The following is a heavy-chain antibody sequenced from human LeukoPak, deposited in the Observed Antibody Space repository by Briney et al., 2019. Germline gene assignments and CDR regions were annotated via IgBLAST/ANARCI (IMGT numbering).Heavy chain of an antibody. CDR2: IYSGGST. J-gene: IGHJ3*02. CDR3: ARVRSGSYWAFDI. Sequence: GGSLRLSCAASGFTDSSNYMSWVRQAPGKGLEWVSVIYSGGSTYYADSVKGRFTISRDNSKNTLYLQMNSLRAEDTAVYYCARVRSGSYWAFDIWAKGQWSPSLQ. D-gene: IGHD1-26*01. CDR1: GFTDSSNY. V-gene: IGHV3-66*01.